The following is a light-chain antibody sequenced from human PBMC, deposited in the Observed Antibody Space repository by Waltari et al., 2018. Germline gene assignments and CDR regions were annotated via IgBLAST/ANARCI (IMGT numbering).Light chain of an antibody. CDR1: SLSSYA. Sequence: SSELTQDPAVSVALGQTVRISSQGDSLSSYAASWYQQTPGQAPILVIYGKDNRPSGIPDRFSGSTSGNTASLTITGSQAEDEADYYCHSRVVSNVRGAFGGGTKLTVL. J-gene: IGLJ2*01. V-gene: IGLV3-19*01. CDR3: HSRVVSNVRGA. CDR2: GKD.